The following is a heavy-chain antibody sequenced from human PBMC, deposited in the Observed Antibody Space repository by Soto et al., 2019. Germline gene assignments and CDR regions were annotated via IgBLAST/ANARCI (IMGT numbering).Heavy chain of an antibody. CDR3: ARHKFPYSSGSVHYYGMDV. CDR1: GGSISGHC. J-gene: IGHJ6*02. Sequence: PSETLSLTCTVSGGSISGHCWSWIRQPPGKGLEWIGHVYDSGSTNYSPSLQSHVTISVDTSKNQFSVRLSSVTAADAAVYYCARHKFPYSSGSVHYYGMDVWGHGTTVT. D-gene: IGHD6-19*01. V-gene: IGHV4-59*08. CDR2: VYDSGST.